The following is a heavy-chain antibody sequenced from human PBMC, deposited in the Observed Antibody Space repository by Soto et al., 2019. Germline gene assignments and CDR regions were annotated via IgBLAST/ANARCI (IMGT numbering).Heavy chain of an antibody. Sequence: ASVKVSCKTSGYTFTSYAMNWVRHAPGQGLEWMGWINTNTGNPTYAQGFTGRFVFSLDTSVSTAYLQICSLKAEDTAVYYCAMDTYYYDSSGYTNAFDIWGQGTMVTVSS. CDR3: AMDTYYYDSSGYTNAFDI. CDR2: INTNTGNP. CDR1: GYTFTSYA. V-gene: IGHV7-4-1*01. J-gene: IGHJ3*02. D-gene: IGHD3-22*01.